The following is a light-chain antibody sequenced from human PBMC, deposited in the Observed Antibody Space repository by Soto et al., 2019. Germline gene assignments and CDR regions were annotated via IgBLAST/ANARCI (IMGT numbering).Light chain of an antibody. CDR2: AIS. CDR3: QQYNNSIT. J-gene: IGKJ5*01. CDR1: QSVNSN. Sequence: ELVLTQFPASLSVSPGESSTRSCRASQSVNSNYLAWYQQHPGQPPRLLIYAISTRATGIPARFSGSGSGTEFSLTISSLQSEDFAVYYCQQYNNSITLGQGTRLEIK. V-gene: IGKV3-15*01.